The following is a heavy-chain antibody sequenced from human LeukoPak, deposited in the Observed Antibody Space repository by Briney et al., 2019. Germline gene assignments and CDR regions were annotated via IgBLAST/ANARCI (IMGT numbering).Heavy chain of an antibody. CDR3: ARDLLTGGVPLTFGY. Sequence: GASVKVSCKASGGTFSSYAISWVRQAPGQGLEWMGGIIPIFGTANYAQKFQGRVTITADESTSTAYMELRSLGSDETAVYYCARDLLTGGVPLTFGYWGQGTLVTVSS. CDR1: GGTFSSYA. D-gene: IGHD7-27*01. V-gene: IGHV1-69*13. J-gene: IGHJ4*02. CDR2: IIPIFGTA.